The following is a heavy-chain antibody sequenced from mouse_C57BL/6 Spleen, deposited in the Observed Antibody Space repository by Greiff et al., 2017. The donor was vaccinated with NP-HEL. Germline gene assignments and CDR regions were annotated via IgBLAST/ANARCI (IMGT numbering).Heavy chain of an antibody. Sequence: VQLQQSGPELVKPGASVKISCKASGYAFSSSWMNWVKQRPGKGLEWIGRIYPGDGDTNYNGKFKGKATLTADKSSSTAYMQLSSLTSEDSAVYFWAREETIYDGYYYAMDYWGQGTSVTVSS. J-gene: IGHJ4*01. CDR3: AREETIYDGYYYAMDY. D-gene: IGHD2-3*01. CDR2: IYPGDGDT. CDR1: GYAFSSSW. V-gene: IGHV1-82*01.